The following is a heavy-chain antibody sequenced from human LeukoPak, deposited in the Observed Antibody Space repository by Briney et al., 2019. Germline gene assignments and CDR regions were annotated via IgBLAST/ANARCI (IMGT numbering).Heavy chain of an antibody. Sequence: SETLSLTCTVSGGSISSYYWSWIRQPARKGLEWIWRIYTSGSTNYVPSLKSRVTMSVDTSKNQFSLKLSSVTAADTAVYYCARENEVAGINYWGQGTLVTVSS. V-gene: IGHV4-4*07. D-gene: IGHD6-19*01. CDR3: ARENEVAGINY. CDR1: GGSISSYY. J-gene: IGHJ4*02. CDR2: IYTSGST.